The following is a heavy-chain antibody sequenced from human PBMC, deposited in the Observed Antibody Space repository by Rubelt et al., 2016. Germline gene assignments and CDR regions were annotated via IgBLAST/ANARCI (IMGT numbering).Heavy chain of an antibody. J-gene: IGHJ4*02. CDR3: ARRNIVATIGFDY. D-gene: IGHD5-12*01. CDR1: GAPISSGGYY. V-gene: IGHV4-31*03. Sequence: QVQLQESGPGLVKPSQTLSLTCTVSGAPISSGGYYWSWIRQHPGKGLEWIGYIYYSGSPYYNPSLKGRCTLSVDTSKNPCSLKLSSVTAADTAVYYCARRNIVATIGFDYRGQGTLVTVSS. CDR2: IYYSGSP.